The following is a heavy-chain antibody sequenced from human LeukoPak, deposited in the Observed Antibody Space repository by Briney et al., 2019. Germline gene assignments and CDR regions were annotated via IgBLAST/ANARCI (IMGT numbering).Heavy chain of an antibody. CDR1: GGFMTNNTFY. CDR2: IYHIGTT. CDR3: ARVLIWFGQLQNWFDP. J-gene: IGHJ5*02. Sequence: PSETLSLTCTVSGGFMTNNTFYWGWIRQPPGQGLEWIGSIYHIGTTYYNPSLKSRVTISVDTSKNQFSLRLSSVTAADTAVYYCARVLIWFGQLQNWFDPWGPGTLVTVSS. D-gene: IGHD3-10*01. V-gene: IGHV4-39*07.